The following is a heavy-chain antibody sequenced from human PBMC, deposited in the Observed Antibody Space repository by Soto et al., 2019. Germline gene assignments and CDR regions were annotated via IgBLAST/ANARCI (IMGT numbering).Heavy chain of an antibody. CDR3: ARDLGMIDFDY. Sequence: PGGSLRLACAASGFSFSDFYMTWIRQAPGKGLEWVSYITNSGDTIYDADSVNGRFTFSRDNAKNSLSLQMNSLRVEDTAIYYCARDLGMIDFDYWGQGALVTVSS. J-gene: IGHJ4*02. CDR1: GFSFSDFY. D-gene: IGHD3-22*01. V-gene: IGHV3-11*01. CDR2: ITNSGDTI.